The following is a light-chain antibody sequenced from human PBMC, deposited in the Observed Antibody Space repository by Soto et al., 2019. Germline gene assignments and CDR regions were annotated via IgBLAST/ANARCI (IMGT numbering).Light chain of an antibody. CDR2: DNT. V-gene: IGLV1-40*01. Sequence: QSVLTQPPSVSGAPGQRVTISCTGPSSNIGAGFDVHWYQKLPGTAPKLLIFDNTNRPSGVPDRFSASRSGTSASLAVTGLQAGDEAEYCCQSYDSSLSGSVVFGGGTKLTVL. J-gene: IGLJ2*01. CDR1: SSNIGAGFD. CDR3: QSYDSSLSGSVV.